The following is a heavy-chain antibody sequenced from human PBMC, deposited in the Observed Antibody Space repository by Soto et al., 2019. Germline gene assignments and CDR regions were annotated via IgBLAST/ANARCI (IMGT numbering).Heavy chain of an antibody. CDR2: IYYSGST. J-gene: IGHJ4*02. D-gene: IGHD3-10*01. CDR3: AREGGRGSGSIDY. CDR1: GDTFSSYY. Sequence: PSETMSLTCTVSGDTFSSYYWSWIRQPPGKGLEWIGYIYYSGSTNYNPSLKSRVTISVDTSKNQFSLKLSSVTAADTAVYYCAREGGRGSGSIDYWGQGTLVTVSS. V-gene: IGHV4-59*01.